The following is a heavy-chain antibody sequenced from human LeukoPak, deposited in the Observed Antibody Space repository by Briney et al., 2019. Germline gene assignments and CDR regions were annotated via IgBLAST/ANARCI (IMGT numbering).Heavy chain of an antibody. CDR1: GGSISSGGYY. J-gene: IGHJ4*02. V-gene: IGHV4-31*03. CDR2: IYYSGST. CDR3: ARLSSRWYFSPDY. Sequence: SQTLSLTCTVSGGSISSGGYYWSWIRQHPGKGLEWIRYIYYSGSTYYNPSLKSRVTISVDTSKNQFSLNLSSVTAADTAVYYCARLSSRWYFSPDYWGQGTLVTVSS. D-gene: IGHD6-19*01.